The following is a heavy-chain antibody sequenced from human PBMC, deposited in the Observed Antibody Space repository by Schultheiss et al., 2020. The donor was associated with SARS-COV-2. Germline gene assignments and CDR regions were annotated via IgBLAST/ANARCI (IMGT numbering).Heavy chain of an antibody. Sequence: GGSLRLSCAASGFTFSSYAMSWVRQAPGKGLEWVAVISYDGSNKYYADSVKGRFTISRDNAKNSLYLQMNSLRAEDTAVYYCARDLAVTGTGLGYWGQGTLVTVSS. V-gene: IGHV3-30*04. CDR1: GFTFSSYA. D-gene: IGHD6-19*01. CDR2: ISYDGSNK. J-gene: IGHJ4*02. CDR3: ARDLAVTGTGLGY.